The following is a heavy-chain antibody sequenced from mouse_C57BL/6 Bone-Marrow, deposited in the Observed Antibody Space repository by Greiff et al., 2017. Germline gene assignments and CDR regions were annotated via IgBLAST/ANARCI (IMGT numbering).Heavy chain of an antibody. CDR2: IDPANGNT. V-gene: IGHV14-3*01. J-gene: IGHJ2*01. Sequence: DVKLVESVAELVRPGASVKLSCTASGFNIKNTYMHWVKQRPEQGLEWIGRIDPANGNTKYVPKFQGKATITADTSSNTAYLQLSTLTAEDTAIYSCARMGDSKGGNYWGQGTTLTVSS. CDR3: ARMGDSKGGNY. D-gene: IGHD2-5*01. CDR1: GFNIKNTY.